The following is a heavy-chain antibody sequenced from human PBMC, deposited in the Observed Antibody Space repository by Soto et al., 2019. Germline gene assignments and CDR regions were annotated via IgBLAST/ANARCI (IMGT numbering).Heavy chain of an antibody. D-gene: IGHD2-21*02. CDR2: IIPIFGTA. V-gene: IGHV1-69*13. CDR1: GGTFSSYA. Sequence: SVKVSCKACGGTFSSYAISWVRQAPGQGLEWMGGIIPIFGTANYAQKFQGRVTITADESTSTAYMELSSLRSEDTAVYYCARRRVVVTAIPYYYYYGMDVWAQGTTVTVSS. J-gene: IGHJ6*02. CDR3: ARRRVVVTAIPYYYYYGMDV.